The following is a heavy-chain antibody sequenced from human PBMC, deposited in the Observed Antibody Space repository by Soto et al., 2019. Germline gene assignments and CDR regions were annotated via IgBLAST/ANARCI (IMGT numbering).Heavy chain of an antibody. CDR3: ARAFGNPVAGDAFDI. CDR2: IGTAGDT. V-gene: IGHV3-13*01. J-gene: IGHJ3*02. CDR1: GFTFSSYD. Sequence: GGSLRLSCAASGFTFSSYDMHWVRQATGKGLEWVSAIGTAGDTYYPGSVKGRFTISRENAKNSLYLQMNSLRAGDTAVYYCARAFGNPVAGDAFDIWGQGTMVTVSS. D-gene: IGHD6-19*01.